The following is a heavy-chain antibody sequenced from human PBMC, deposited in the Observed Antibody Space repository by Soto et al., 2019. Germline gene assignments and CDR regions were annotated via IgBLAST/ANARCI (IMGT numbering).Heavy chain of an antibody. CDR1: GGSISSYY. CDR2: IYYSGST. D-gene: IGHD2-2*01. V-gene: IGHV4-59*01. CDR3: ARLYCSSTSCYYGGGDNWFDP. J-gene: IGHJ5*02. Sequence: SETLSLTCTVSGGSISSYYWSWIRQPPGKGLEWIGYIYYSGSTNYNPSLKSRVTISVDTSKNQFSLKLSSVTAADTAVYYCARLYCSSTSCYYGGGDNWFDPWGQGTLVTVSS.